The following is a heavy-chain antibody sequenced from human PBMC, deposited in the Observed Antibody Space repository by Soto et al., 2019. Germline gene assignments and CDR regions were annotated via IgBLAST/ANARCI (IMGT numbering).Heavy chain of an antibody. CDR3: ARDAQGFDY. J-gene: IGHJ4*02. V-gene: IGHV3-30-3*01. CDR1: GFTFSSYA. Sequence: LRLSCAASGFTFSSYAMHWVRQAPGKGLEWVAVISYDGSNKYYADSVKGRFTISRDNSKNTLYLQMNSLRAEDTAVYYCARDAQGFDYWGQGTLVTLSS. CDR2: ISYDGSNK.